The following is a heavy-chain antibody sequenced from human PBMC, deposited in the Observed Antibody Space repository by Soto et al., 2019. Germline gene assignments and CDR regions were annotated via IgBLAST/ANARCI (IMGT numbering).Heavy chain of an antibody. CDR2: IIPILGIA. V-gene: IGHV1-69*02. CDR3: ASGLQQPTPYFYY. J-gene: IGHJ4*02. Sequence: QVQLVQSGAEVKKPGSSVKVSCKASGGTFSSYTISWVRQAPGQGREWMGRIIPILGIANYAQKFQGRVTITAYKSTSTAYMELSSLRSEDTAVYYCASGLQQPTPYFYYWVQGTLVTVSS. D-gene: IGHD6-13*01. CDR1: GGTFSSYT.